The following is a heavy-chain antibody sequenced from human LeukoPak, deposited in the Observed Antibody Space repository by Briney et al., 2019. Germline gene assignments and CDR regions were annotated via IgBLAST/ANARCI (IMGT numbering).Heavy chain of an antibody. CDR1: GYTFSSYG. CDR2: IITYNGNT. Sequence: GASVKVSCKASGYTFSSYGINWVRQAPGQGLEWMGSIITYNGNTNYAQKLHDRVTMTTDTSTSTAYMELRNLKSDDTAVYYCARYTGSYNHDAFDIWGQGKMVTVSS. CDR3: ARYTGSYNHDAFDI. J-gene: IGHJ3*02. V-gene: IGHV1-18*01. D-gene: IGHD1-26*01.